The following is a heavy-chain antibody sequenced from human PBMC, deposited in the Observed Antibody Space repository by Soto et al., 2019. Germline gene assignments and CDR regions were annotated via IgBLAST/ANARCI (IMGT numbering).Heavy chain of an antibody. CDR2: ISGGGGST. V-gene: IGHV3-23*01. D-gene: IGHD3-10*01. CDR3: AKGVRSRSCYGCFDC. Sequence: EVKLLESGGGLVQPGGSLRLSCAASGFTFSNYAMSWVRQAPGKGLEWVSGISGGGGSTFYVESVKGRFTISRDNSKSTLDLQMNSLRDEDTAVYYCAKGVRSRSCYGCFDCWGQGTLVAVSS. CDR1: GFTFSNYA. J-gene: IGHJ4*02.